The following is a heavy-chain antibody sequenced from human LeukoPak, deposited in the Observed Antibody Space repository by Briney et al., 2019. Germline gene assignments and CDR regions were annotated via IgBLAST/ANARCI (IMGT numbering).Heavy chain of an antibody. D-gene: IGHD1-14*01. V-gene: IGHV3-53*01. CDR2: LYSGSST. J-gene: IGHJ2*01. CDR1: GFSVSTNY. Sequence: GGTLTPSCERSGFSVSTNYMNGVRQAPGKGLEWVSILYSGSSTYYTDSVKGRFTVSRDDSKNTLYLHMNSLGVEDTAVYYCAREVDHNHLYLDVWGRGTLVTVSS. CDR3: AREVDHNHLYLDV.